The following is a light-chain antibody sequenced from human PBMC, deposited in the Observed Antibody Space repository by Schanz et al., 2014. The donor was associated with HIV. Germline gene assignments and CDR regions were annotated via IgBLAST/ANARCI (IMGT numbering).Light chain of an antibody. CDR1: SSDVGGYNY. V-gene: IGLV2-14*03. Sequence: QSALTQPPSASGSPGQSVTISCTGTSSDVGGYNYVSWYQQHPGEAPKLLIYDVNNRPSGVSNRFSGSKSGNTASLTISALQAEDEADYYCSSYTNRDIYVIGTGTKLTVL. CDR3: SSYTNRDIYV. CDR2: DVN. J-gene: IGLJ1*01.